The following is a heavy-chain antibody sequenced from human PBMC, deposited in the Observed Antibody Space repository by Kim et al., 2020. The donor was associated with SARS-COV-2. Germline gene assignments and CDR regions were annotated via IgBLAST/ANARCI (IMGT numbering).Heavy chain of an antibody. V-gene: IGHV3-21*01. Sequence: GGSLRLSCAASGFTFSTYSLNWVRQAPGKGLEWVAAISSSGANISYEDSVRGRFTISRDNAKSSLHLQMNSLRAEDTAVYYCAGPTEASGSQRQFDYWGQGTLVTVSS. CDR1: GFTFSTYS. CDR2: ISSSGANI. CDR3: AGPTEASGSQRQFDY. D-gene: IGHD3-10*01. J-gene: IGHJ4*02.